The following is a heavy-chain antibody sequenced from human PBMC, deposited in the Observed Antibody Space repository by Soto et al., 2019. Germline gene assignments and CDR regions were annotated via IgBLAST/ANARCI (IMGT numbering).Heavy chain of an antibody. V-gene: IGHV3-30-3*01. J-gene: IGHJ4*02. CDR2: ISYDGSNK. D-gene: IGHD3-3*01. Sequence: GGSLRLSCAASGFTFSSYAMHWVRQAPGKGLEWVAVISYDGSNKYYADSVKGRFTISRDNSKNTLYLQMNSLRAEDTAVYYCARDFYDLSYKFDYWGQGTLVTVSS. CDR1: GFTFSSYA. CDR3: ARDFYDLSYKFDY.